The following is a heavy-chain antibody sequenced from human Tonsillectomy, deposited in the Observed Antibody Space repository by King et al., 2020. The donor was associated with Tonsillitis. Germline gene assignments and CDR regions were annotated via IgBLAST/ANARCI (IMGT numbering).Heavy chain of an antibody. D-gene: IGHD4-17*01. CDR1: GYTFTHYG. V-gene: IGHV1-18*01. CDR2: ISGYNDNT. Sequence: VQLVESGPEVKKPGASLKVSCKASGYTFTHYGISWVRQAPGQGLEWMGRISGYNDNTIYAQKLQGRVTMTTDTSTGTAYLDLRRLRFDDTAVYYCARSYDSGDYGAFDIWGQGTMVTVSS. CDR3: ARSYDSGDYGAFDI. J-gene: IGHJ3*02.